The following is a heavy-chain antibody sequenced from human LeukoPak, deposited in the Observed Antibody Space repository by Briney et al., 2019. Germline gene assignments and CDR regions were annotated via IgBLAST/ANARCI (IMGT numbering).Heavy chain of an antibody. J-gene: IGHJ4*02. V-gene: IGHV1-3*01. D-gene: IGHD6-19*01. CDR2: INGDNANT. CDR1: GYTFTSYA. Sequence: GASVKVSCKTSGYTFTSYALHWLRQAPGQSLEWLGCINGDNANTVYSQRFQGRVTITRDTSARTAYIYLSYLTSEDTAVFYCARGGPNSGGWTIDYWGQGTLVSVSS. CDR3: ARGGPNSGGWTIDY.